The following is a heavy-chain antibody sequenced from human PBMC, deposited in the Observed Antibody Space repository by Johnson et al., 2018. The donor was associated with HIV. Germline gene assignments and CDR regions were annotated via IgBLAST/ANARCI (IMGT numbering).Heavy chain of an antibody. J-gene: IGHJ3*02. CDR1: GFNFNTYT. D-gene: IGHD2-2*01. V-gene: IGHV3-30*01. CDR3: ARGRKDIAVVDGLDTDAFDT. Sequence: QVQLVESGGGVVQPGRSLRLFCAVSGFNFNTYTMHWVRQAPGMGLEWVAVISYDGGNRYYADSVKGRFTISRDSSKNTLYLQMNSLRPDDTAVYYCARGRKDIAVVDGLDTDAFDTWGQGTVVTVSS. CDR2: ISYDGGNR.